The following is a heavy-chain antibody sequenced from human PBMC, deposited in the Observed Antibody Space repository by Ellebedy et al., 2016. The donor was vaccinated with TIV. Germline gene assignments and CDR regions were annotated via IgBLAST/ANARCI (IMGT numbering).Heavy chain of an antibody. J-gene: IGHJ4*02. V-gene: IGHV4-34*01. D-gene: IGHD1-26*01. Sequence: MPSETLSLTCAVYGGSFSDYYWSWIRQPPGKGLEWIGEINHSGSTNYNPSLKSRVTISVDTSKKQFSLKLSSVTAADTAVYYCARGEWEQRFDYWGQGTLVTVSS. CDR3: ARGEWEQRFDY. CDR1: GGSFSDYY. CDR2: INHSGST.